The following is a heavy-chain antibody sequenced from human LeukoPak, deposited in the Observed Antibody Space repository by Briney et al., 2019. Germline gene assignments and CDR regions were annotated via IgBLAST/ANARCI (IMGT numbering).Heavy chain of an antibody. D-gene: IGHD3-22*01. Sequence: GESPKISCKGSGFSFTSYWIGWVRQVPGKGLEWMGIICPGDSDTRYTPSFQGQVTISADKSISTAYLQWSSLKASDAAIYYCARQPYDSSGYYRGAFDIWGQGTVVTVSS. CDR3: ARQPYDSSGYYRGAFDI. J-gene: IGHJ3*02. CDR1: GFSFTSYW. CDR2: ICPGDSDT. V-gene: IGHV5-51*01.